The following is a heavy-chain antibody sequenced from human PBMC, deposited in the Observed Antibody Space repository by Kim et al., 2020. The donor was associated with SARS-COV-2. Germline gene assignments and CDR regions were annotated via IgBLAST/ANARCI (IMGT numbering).Heavy chain of an antibody. J-gene: IGHJ6*01. CDR3: AKAVVRGVNYYYYGMDV. D-gene: IGHD3-10*01. Sequence: GKGRFTISRDNPENPLYLQMNSLRPEDTAVYYCAKAVVRGVNYYYYGMDVWGQGTTVAVSS. V-gene: IGHV3-30*02.